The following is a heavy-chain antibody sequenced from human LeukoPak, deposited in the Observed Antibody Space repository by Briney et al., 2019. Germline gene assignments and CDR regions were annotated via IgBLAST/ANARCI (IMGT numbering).Heavy chain of an antibody. D-gene: IGHD6-19*01. CDR1: GGSFSGYY. J-gene: IGHJ4*02. CDR2: INHSGST. Sequence: SETLSLTCAVYGGSFSGYYWSWIRQPPGKGLDWIGEINHSGSTNYNPSLKSRVTISVDTSRNQFSLKLSSVTAADTAVYYCARGFHSSGWVYYFDYWGQGTLVTVSS. CDR3: ARGFHSSGWVYYFDY. V-gene: IGHV4-34*01.